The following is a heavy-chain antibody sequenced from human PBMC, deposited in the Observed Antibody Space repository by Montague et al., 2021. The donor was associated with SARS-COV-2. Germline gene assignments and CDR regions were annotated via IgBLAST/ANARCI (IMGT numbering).Heavy chain of an antibody. CDR1: GGSISSSSYY. V-gene: IGHV4-39*01. CDR2: IYYSGST. Sequence: SETLPLTCTVSGGSISSSSYYWDWIRQPPGKGLEWIGSIYYSGSTYYNPSLKSRVTISVDTSKNQSSLKLSSVTAADTAVYYCARHPRGYYDYVWGSPSYYFDYWGQGTLVTVSS. D-gene: IGHD3-16*01. CDR3: ARHPRGYYDYVWGSPSYYFDY. J-gene: IGHJ4*02.